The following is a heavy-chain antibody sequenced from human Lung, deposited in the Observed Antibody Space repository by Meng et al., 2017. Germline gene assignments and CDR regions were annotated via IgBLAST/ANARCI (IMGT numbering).Heavy chain of an antibody. J-gene: IGHJ4*02. CDR1: GFTFSSYN. CDR3: ARDADWVIFDH. D-gene: IGHD3-9*01. Sequence: GESLKISCAASGFTFSSYNMHWVRQTPGEGLVWVSRINTDASSTTYADSVKGRFTISRDYAKNTVYLQMNSLRAEDTAVYYCARDADWVIFDHWGQGALVTVSS. V-gene: IGHV3-74*03. CDR2: INTDASST.